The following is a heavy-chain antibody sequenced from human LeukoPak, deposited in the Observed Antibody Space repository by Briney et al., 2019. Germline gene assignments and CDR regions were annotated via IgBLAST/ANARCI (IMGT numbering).Heavy chain of an antibody. CDR1: GFTFSSYA. V-gene: IGHV3-30-3*01. CDR2: ISYDGSNK. D-gene: IGHD6-19*01. Sequence: GGSLRLSCAASGFTFSSYAMHWVRQAPGKGLEWVAFISYDGSNKYYADSVKGRFTISRDNSKNTLYLQMNSLRAEDTAVYYCARGGWQRDPINWFDPWGQGTLVTVSS. J-gene: IGHJ5*02. CDR3: ARGGWQRDPINWFDP.